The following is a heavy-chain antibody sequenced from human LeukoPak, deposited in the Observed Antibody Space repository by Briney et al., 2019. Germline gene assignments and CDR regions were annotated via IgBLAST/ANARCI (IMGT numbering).Heavy chain of an antibody. Sequence: GASVKVSCKSSGYTFNGYYMHWVRQAPGQGLEWMGWINPKSGGTNYAEKFQGRVTMTRDTSISTAYMELSRLRSDDTAVYYCARVSVGGYYMDVWGKGTTVTISS. CDR1: GYTFNGYY. D-gene: IGHD3-16*01. V-gene: IGHV1-2*02. CDR3: ARVSVGGYYMDV. CDR2: INPKSGGT. J-gene: IGHJ6*03.